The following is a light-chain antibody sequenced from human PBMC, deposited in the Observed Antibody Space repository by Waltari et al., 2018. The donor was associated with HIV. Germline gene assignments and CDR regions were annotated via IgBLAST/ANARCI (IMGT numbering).Light chain of an antibody. V-gene: IGLV1-51*01. Sequence: QSVLTQPPSVSAAPGQKVTISCSGSSSNIGTHYVSWYQQLPGTAPKLLIYDNNKRPSGIPDQFSGSKSGTSATLGITGLQTGDEADYYCGTWDSSLSAWVFGGGTKLTVL. CDR1: SSNIGTHY. CDR3: GTWDSSLSAWV. CDR2: DNN. J-gene: IGLJ3*02.